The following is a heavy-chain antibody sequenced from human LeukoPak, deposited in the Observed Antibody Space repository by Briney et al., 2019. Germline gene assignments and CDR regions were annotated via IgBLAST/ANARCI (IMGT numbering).Heavy chain of an antibody. CDR3: ARCRSVSYYDSSGYYSRNCFDP. CDR2: INPNSGGT. Sequence: ASVKVSCKASGHTFTGYYMHWVRQAPGQGLEWMGWINPNSGGTNYAQKFQGRVTMTRDTSISTAYMELSRLRSDDTAVYFCARCRSVSYYDSSGYYSRNCFDPWGQGTLVTVSS. D-gene: IGHD3-22*01. CDR1: GHTFTGYY. J-gene: IGHJ5*02. V-gene: IGHV1-2*02.